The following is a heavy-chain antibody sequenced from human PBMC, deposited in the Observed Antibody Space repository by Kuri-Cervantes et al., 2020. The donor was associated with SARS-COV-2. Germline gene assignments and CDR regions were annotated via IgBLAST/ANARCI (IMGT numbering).Heavy chain of an antibody. CDR1: GFTFSDYN. Sequence: GESPKISCAASGFTFSDYNMNWVRQAPRKGLEWVSYISRGSSTIYYADSVKGRFTRSRDNDKNSLYLQMNSLRAEDTAVYYCARVSCSNTSCYADYWGQGTLVTVSS. CDR3: ARVSCSNTSCYADY. J-gene: IGHJ4*02. V-gene: IGHV3-48*01. D-gene: IGHD2-2*01. CDR2: ISRGSSTI.